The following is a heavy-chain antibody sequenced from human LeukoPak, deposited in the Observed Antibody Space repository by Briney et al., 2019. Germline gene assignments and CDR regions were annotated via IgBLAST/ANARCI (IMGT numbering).Heavy chain of an antibody. Sequence: PGGSLRLSCAASGFTFSSYWMTWVRQAPGKGLEWVAYIRGDGSERFYLGYLKGRFTISRDNAKNSLYLQMNSLRVDDTAVYYCVREGPPQGRPWSGWYPFDFWGQGSLVTVSS. CDR1: GFTFSSYW. J-gene: IGHJ4*02. CDR2: IRGDGSER. CDR3: VREGPPQGRPWSGWYPFDF. D-gene: IGHD3-3*01. V-gene: IGHV3-7*01.